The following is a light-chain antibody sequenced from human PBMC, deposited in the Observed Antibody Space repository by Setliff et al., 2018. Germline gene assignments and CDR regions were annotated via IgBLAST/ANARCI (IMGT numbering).Light chain of an antibody. Sequence: QSALALPPSASGSPGQSLTISCTGTSSDVGAYNYVSWYQQHPGKAPKLMIYEVTKRPSGVPDRFSGSKSGNTASLTVSGLQADDEADYYCSSYAASYNPYVFGTGTKVTVL. J-gene: IGLJ1*01. CDR3: SSYAASYNPYV. V-gene: IGLV2-8*01. CDR2: EVT. CDR1: SSDVGAYNY.